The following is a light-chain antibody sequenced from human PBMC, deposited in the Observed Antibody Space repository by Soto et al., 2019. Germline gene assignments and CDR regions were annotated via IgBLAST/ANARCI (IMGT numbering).Light chain of an antibody. CDR3: QQYGSSPLT. J-gene: IGKJ5*01. Sequence: EIEFTQSETTLSGSQRERATLSWRASQSVSNNLAWYQQKPGQAPRLLIYGASTRATGIPARFSGSGSGTEFNLTICRLETEDFAVYYCQQYGSSPLTFGQGTRLEIK. V-gene: IGKV3-15*01. CDR1: QSVSNN. CDR2: GAS.